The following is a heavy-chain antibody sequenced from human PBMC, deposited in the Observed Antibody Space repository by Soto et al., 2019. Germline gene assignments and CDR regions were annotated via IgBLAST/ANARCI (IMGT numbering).Heavy chain of an antibody. Sequence: PSETLSLTCAVSGGSISSDDYSWSWIRQSPGKGLEWIGFIYHSGSTYYNPSLRSRVTISVDRSKNQFSLKLSSVTAADTAVYYCARGGSSDWQVALDIWGQGTMVTVSS. CDR2: IYHSGST. D-gene: IGHD6-19*01. CDR1: GGSISSDDYS. J-gene: IGHJ3*02. V-gene: IGHV4-30-2*06. CDR3: ARGGSSDWQVALDI.